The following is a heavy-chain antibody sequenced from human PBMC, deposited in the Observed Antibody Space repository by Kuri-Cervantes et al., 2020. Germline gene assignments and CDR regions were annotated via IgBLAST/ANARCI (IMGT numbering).Heavy chain of an antibody. CDR1: GGSISSYY. CDR3: ARTRITFGGVIVIRWFDP. D-gene: IGHD3-16*02. Sequence: SETLSLTCTVSGGSISSYYWSWIRQPPGKGLEWIGYIYYSGSTNYNPSLKSRVTISVDTSKNQFSLKLSSVTAADTAVYYCARTRITFGGVIVIRWFDPWGQGTLVTVSS. V-gene: IGHV4-59*12. CDR2: IYYSGST. J-gene: IGHJ5*02.